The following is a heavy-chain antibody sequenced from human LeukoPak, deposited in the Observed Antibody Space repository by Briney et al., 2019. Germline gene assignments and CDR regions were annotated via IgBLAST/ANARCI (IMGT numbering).Heavy chain of an antibody. D-gene: IGHD3-10*01. Sequence: GGSLRLSCAASGFTFSSYSMNWVRHAPGKGLEWVSSISSSSSYIYYADSVKGRFTISRDNAKNSLYLQMNSLRAEDTAVYYCARVTMVRGIDYWGQGTLVTVSS. CDR3: ARVTMVRGIDY. CDR2: ISSSSSYI. CDR1: GFTFSSYS. V-gene: IGHV3-21*01. J-gene: IGHJ4*02.